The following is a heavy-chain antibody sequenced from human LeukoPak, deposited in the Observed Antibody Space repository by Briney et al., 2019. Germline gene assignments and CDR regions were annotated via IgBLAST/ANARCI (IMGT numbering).Heavy chain of an antibody. Sequence: SVXVSCKASGYTFTSYGMSWVRQAPGEGLEWMGXISAYDGNTNYAQKLQGRVTMTPDTSTTPAYMELRSLRSAYTPVYYCARATGLRSFDWLLRDWYFDLWGRGTLVTLSS. V-gene: IGHV1-18*04. CDR2: ISAYDGNT. D-gene: IGHD3-9*01. CDR3: ARATGLRSFDWLLRDWYFDL. CDR1: GYTFTSYG. J-gene: IGHJ2*01.